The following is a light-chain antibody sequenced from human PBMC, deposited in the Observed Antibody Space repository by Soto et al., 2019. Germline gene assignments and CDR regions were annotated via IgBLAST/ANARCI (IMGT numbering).Light chain of an antibody. CDR1: QTVRNNY. J-gene: IGKJ5*01. Sequence: ELVLTQSPGTLSLSPVEIATLSFMASQTVRNNYLAWYQQKPGQAPRLLIYDASSRATGIPDRFSGGGSGTDFTLTISRLEPEDFAVYYCQQHFNGPITFGQGTRLEIK. CDR2: DAS. V-gene: IGKV3D-20*02. CDR3: QQHFNGPIT.